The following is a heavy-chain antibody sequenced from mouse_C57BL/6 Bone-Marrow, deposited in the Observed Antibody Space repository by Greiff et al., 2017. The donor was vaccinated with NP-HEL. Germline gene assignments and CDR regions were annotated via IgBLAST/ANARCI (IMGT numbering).Heavy chain of an antibody. V-gene: IGHV1-64*01. CDR3: ASYDRAWFDY. CDR1: GYTFTSYW. D-gene: IGHD2-3*01. J-gene: IGHJ3*01. Sequence: VQLQQPGAELVKPGASVKLSCKASGYTFTSYWMHWVQQRPGKGLEWVGMISPNSGSTNYTEKFKGRATLTGDKATSTLFLQLSSLTSEDSAVYYCASYDRAWFDYWGQGTPVTVSA. CDR2: ISPNSGST.